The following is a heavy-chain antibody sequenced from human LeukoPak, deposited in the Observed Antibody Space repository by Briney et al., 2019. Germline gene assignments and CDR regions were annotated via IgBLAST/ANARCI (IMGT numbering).Heavy chain of an antibody. Sequence: PSETLSLTCAVYGGSFSGYYWSWIRQPPGKGLEWIGEINHSGSTNYNPSLKSRVTISVDTSKNQFSLKLSSVTAADTAVYYCARGPSITIFGVGLRRFQHWGQGTLVTVSS. CDR2: INHSGST. CDR1: GGSFSGYY. CDR3: ARGPSITIFGVGLRRFQH. V-gene: IGHV4-34*01. J-gene: IGHJ1*01. D-gene: IGHD3-3*01.